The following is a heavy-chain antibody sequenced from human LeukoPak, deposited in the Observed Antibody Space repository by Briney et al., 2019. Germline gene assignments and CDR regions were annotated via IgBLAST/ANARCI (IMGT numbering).Heavy chain of an antibody. CDR3: ARTRGYSYGSSWFDP. V-gene: IGHV4-39*07. D-gene: IGHD5-18*01. J-gene: IGHJ5*02. CDR2: IYYSGST. CDR1: GGSISSSSYY. Sequence: PSETLSLTCTVSGGSISSSSYYWGWIRQPPGKGLEWIGSIYYSGSTYYNPSLKSRVTISVDTSKNQFSLKLSSVTAADTAVYYCARTRGYSYGSSWFDPGGQGTLVTVSS.